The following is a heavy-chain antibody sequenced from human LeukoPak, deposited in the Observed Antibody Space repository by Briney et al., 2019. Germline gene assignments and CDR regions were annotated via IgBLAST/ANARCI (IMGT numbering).Heavy chain of an antibody. CDR2: IYPGDSDT. CDR3: ARRAYGSGSYYNENWFDP. Sequence: GESLKISCKGSGYSFTSYWIGWVRQMPGKGLEWMGIIYPGDSDTRYSPSFQGQVTISADKSISTAYLQWSSLKASDTAMYYCARRAYGSGSYYNENWFDPWGQGTLVTVSS. J-gene: IGHJ5*02. V-gene: IGHV5-51*01. D-gene: IGHD3-10*01. CDR1: GYSFTSYW.